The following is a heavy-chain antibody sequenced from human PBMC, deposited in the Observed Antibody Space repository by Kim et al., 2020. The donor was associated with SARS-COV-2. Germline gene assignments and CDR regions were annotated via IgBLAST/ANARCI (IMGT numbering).Heavy chain of an antibody. V-gene: IGHV4-4*07. CDR3: ASASSGSYPQFDY. J-gene: IGHJ4*02. D-gene: IGHD6-19*01. Sequence: YNPSRKSRVTMSVDSSKKQFSLRRSSVTAADTAVYYCASASSGSYPQFDYWGQGTLVTVSS.